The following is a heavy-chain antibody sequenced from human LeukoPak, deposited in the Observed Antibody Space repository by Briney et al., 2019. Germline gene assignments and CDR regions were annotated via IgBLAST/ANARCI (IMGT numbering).Heavy chain of an antibody. CDR1: GFGFSSYE. CDR3: VRDGDFRYFDY. Sequence: SGGSLRLSCVTSGFGFSSYEMNWVRQAPGKGLEWISYINSLGTTADYAGSVKGRFAISRDNAKNSLYLQLSSLRAEDTAVYYCVRDGDFRYFDYWGQGTLVTVSP. J-gene: IGHJ4*02. D-gene: IGHD3-9*01. V-gene: IGHV3-48*03. CDR2: INSLGTTA.